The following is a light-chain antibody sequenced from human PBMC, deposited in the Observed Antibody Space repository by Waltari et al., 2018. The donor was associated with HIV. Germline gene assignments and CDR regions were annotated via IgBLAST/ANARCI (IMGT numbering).Light chain of an antibody. V-gene: IGKV1-39*01. J-gene: IGKJ2*01. CDR3: QQSYSTPT. Sequence: DIQLTQSPPSLSEHVGDGVVITCPASQNIGTYLNWYQHMPGKPPKLLVSGATVLQTGVPSRFSGSGSGTLFTLTIASLEPADSAVYYCQQSYSTPTFGQGSKLEI. CDR2: GAT. CDR1: QNIGTY.